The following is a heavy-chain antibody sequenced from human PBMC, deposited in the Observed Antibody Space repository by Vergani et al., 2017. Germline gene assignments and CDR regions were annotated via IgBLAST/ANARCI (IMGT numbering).Heavy chain of an antibody. CDR1: GFPFNTYS. CDR2: ISSTSRSV. J-gene: IGHJ4*02. Sequence: VQLVESGGGLVQPGGSLRLSCAASGFPFNTYSLNWVRQAPGLGPEWISYISSTSRSVYYADSVDGRFTISRDNAKNSLYLQMNSLRAEDTAVYYCARDLAVAGTPLGYWGQGTLVTVSS. D-gene: IGHD6-19*01. CDR3: ARDLAVAGTPLGY. V-gene: IGHV3-48*01.